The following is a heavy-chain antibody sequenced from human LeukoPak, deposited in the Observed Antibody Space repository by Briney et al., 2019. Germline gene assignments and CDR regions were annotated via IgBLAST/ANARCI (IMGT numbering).Heavy chain of an antibody. CDR2: ISYDGSNK. V-gene: IGHV3-30*19. D-gene: IGHD6-13*01. CDR1: GFNFRNYG. Sequence: GGSLRLSCLTSGFNFRNYGMHWVRQAPGKGLEWVAVISYDGSNKYYADSVKGRLTISRDNSKNTLYLQMNSLRAEDTAVYYCARDHQLAAAGSYYFDYWGQGTLVTVSS. CDR3: ARDHQLAAAGSYYFDY. J-gene: IGHJ4*02.